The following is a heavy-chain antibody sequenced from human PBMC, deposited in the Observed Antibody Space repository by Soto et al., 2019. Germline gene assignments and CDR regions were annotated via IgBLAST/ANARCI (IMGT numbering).Heavy chain of an antibody. CDR1: GFTFSSYG. D-gene: IGHD2-15*01. CDR3: ARDLAGVYCSGGSCYPGEFDY. V-gene: IGHV3-33*01. CDR2: IWYDGSNK. J-gene: IGHJ4*02. Sequence: QVQLVESGGGVVQPGRSLRLSCAASGFTFSSYGMHWVRQAPGKGLEWVAVIWYDGSNKYYADSVKGRFTISRDNSKNTLYLQMNSLRAEDTAVYYYARDLAGVYCSGGSCYPGEFDYWGQGTLVTVSS.